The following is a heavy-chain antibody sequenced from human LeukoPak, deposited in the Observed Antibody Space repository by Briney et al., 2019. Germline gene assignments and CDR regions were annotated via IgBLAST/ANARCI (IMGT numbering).Heavy chain of an antibody. V-gene: IGHV3-11*01. CDR3: ARGPDIAVAGTNWFDP. D-gene: IGHD6-19*01. CDR1: GFTFSDYY. J-gene: IGHJ5*02. CDR2: ISGGSRTI. Sequence: KSGGSLRLSCAASGFTFSDYYMNWIRQAPGKGLEWVSSISGGSRTINYADSVKGRFTTSRDNAKNSLYLQVNSLRAEDTAVYYCARGPDIAVAGTNWFDPWGQGTLVTVSS.